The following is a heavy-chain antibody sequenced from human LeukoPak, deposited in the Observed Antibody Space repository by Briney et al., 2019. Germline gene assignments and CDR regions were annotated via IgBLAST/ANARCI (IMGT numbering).Heavy chain of an antibody. CDR1: GGTFSSYA. D-gene: IGHD3-3*01. CDR3: VTSESTNSDFWSGPDGY. V-gene: IGHV1-69*13. CDR2: IIPIFGTA. Sequence: GASVKVSCKASGGTFSSYAISWVRQAPGQGLEWMGGIIPIFGTANYAQKFQGRVTITADESTSTAYMELSSLRSEDTAVYYCVTSESTNSDFWSGPDGYWGQGTLVTVSS. J-gene: IGHJ4*02.